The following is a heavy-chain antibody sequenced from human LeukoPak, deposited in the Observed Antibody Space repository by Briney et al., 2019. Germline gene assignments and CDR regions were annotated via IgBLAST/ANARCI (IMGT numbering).Heavy chain of an antibody. D-gene: IGHD6-13*01. CDR1: GFTFSNFA. J-gene: IGHJ4*02. Sequence: GGSLRLSCAAAGFTFSNFAMSWVRQAPGKGLEWVSAITASGAGTYYADSVKGRFTISRDNSKNTLHLQANNLRADDTAIYYCAKKSSSSWPNFDFWGQGTLVTVSS. CDR3: AKKSSSSWPNFDF. CDR2: ITASGAGT. V-gene: IGHV3-23*01.